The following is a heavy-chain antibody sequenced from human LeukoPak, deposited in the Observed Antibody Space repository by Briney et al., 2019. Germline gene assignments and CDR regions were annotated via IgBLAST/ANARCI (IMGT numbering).Heavy chain of an antibody. Sequence: ASVKVSCKAPGYTFTGYYMHWVRQAPGQGLEWMGWINPNSGDTNYAQKFQGRVTMTRDTPISTAYMELSRLTSDDTAMYYCARDRTSGYNWFDPWGQGTLVTVSS. J-gene: IGHJ5*02. D-gene: IGHD3-22*01. CDR1: GYTFTGYY. V-gene: IGHV1-2*02. CDR3: ARDRTSGYNWFDP. CDR2: INPNSGDT.